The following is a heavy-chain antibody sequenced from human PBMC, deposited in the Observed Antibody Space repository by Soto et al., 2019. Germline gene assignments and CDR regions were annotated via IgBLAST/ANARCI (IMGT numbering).Heavy chain of an antibody. CDR2: INHSGST. V-gene: IGHV4-34*01. J-gene: IGHJ6*02. CDR3: ARYTRGRIAAAGMDV. CDR1: GGSFSGYY. D-gene: IGHD6-13*01. Sequence: QVQLQQWGAGLLKPSETLSLTCAVYGGSFSGYYWSWIRQPPGKGLEWIGEINHSGSTNYNPSLKSRVTISVDTSNNQFSLKLSSVTAADTAVYYCARYTRGRIAAAGMDVWGQGTTVTVSS.